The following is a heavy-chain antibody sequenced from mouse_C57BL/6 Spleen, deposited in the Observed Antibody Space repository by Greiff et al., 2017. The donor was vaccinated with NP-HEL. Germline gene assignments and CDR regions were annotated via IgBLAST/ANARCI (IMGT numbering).Heavy chain of an antibody. D-gene: IGHD1-1*01. V-gene: IGHV1-85*01. CDR3: ARRYYGSLWYFDV. CDR1: GYTFTSYD. Sequence: VKLQQSGPELVKPGASVKLSCKASGYTFTSYDINWVKQRPGQGLEWIGWIYPRDGSTKYNEKFKGKATLTVDTSSSTAYMELHSLTSEDSAVYFCARRYYGSLWYFDVWGTGTTVTVSS. J-gene: IGHJ1*03. CDR2: IYPRDGST.